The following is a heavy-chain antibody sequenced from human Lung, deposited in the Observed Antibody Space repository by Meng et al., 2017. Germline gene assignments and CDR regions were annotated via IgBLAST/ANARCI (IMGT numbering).Heavy chain of an antibody. CDR3: ARFETVGVATGDF. D-gene: IGHD2-15*01. V-gene: IGHV3-21*01. CDR2: ISSDSRYI. CDR1: GFTFSNYS. J-gene: IGHJ4*02. Sequence: EVQLGESGGGLVTPGGSVRLSGAASGFTFSNYSMNWVRQAPGKGLEWVSSISSDSRYIFYADSVKGRFTISRDNAKNSLYLQMNSLSPEDTAVFYCARFETVGVATGDFWGQGTLVTVSS.